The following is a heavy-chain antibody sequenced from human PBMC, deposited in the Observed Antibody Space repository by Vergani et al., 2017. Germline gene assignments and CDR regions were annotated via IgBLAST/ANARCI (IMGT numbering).Heavy chain of an antibody. Sequence: VQLVESGGGLVQPGRSLRLSCAASGFTFDDYAMHWVRQAPGKGLEWVSVIYSGGSTYYADSVKGRFTISRDNSKNTLYLQMNSLRAEDTAVYYCARGYFDWLLYYYMDVWGKGTTVTVSS. V-gene: IGHV3-66*02. CDR2: IYSGGST. D-gene: IGHD3-9*01. J-gene: IGHJ6*03. CDR1: GFTFDDYA. CDR3: ARGYFDWLLYYYMDV.